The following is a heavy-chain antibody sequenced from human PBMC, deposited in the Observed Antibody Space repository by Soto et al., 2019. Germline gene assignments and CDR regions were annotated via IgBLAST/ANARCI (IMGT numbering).Heavy chain of an antibody. J-gene: IGHJ5*02. D-gene: IGHD3-9*01. V-gene: IGHV1-3*01. CDR3: ARDLKYDILTGYANWFDP. CDR1: GYTFTSYA. CDR2: INAGNGNT. Sequence: GASVKVSCKASGYTFTSYAMHWVRQAPGQRLEWMGWINAGNGNTKYSQKLQGRVTMTTDTSTSTAYMELRSLRSDDTAVYYCARDLKYDILTGYANWFDPWGQGTLVTVSS.